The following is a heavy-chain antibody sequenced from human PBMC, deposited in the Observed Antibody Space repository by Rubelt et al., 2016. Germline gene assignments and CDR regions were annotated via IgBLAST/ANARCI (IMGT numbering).Heavy chain of an antibody. D-gene: IGHD6-13*01. CDR3: VRLVGSSWLDV. CDR2: INHSGST. Sequence: QVQLQQWGAGLLKPSETLSLTCAVYGGSFSGYYWSWIRQPPGKGLEWIGEINHSGSTNYNPSLKSRVTRSVDTSKNQFSLQLNSVTPEDTAVYYCVRLVGSSWLDVWGQGTSVTVSS. J-gene: IGHJ6*02. V-gene: IGHV4-34*01. CDR1: GGSFSGYY.